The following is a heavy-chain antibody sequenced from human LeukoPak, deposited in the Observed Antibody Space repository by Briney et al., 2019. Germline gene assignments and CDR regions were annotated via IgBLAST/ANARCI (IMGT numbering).Heavy chain of an antibody. Sequence: ASVKVSCKASGYTFTGYYMHWVRQAPGQVLEWMGWINPNSGATNYAQKFQGRVTMTRDTSISTAYMVLSRLRSDDTAVYYCARLSPSSSSDYWGQGTLVTVSS. V-gene: IGHV1-2*02. CDR3: ARLSPSSSSDY. CDR2: INPNSGAT. CDR1: GYTFTGYY. D-gene: IGHD6-6*01. J-gene: IGHJ4*02.